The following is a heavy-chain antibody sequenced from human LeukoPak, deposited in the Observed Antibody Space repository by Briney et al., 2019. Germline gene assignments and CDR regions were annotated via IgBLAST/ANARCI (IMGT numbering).Heavy chain of an antibody. CDR1: GGSISSSSYY. J-gene: IGHJ4*02. Sequence: SETLSLTCTVSGGSISSSSYYWGWIRQPPGKGLEWIGYIYYSGSTNYNPSLKSRVTISVDTSKNQFSLKLSSVTAADTAVYYCAGRRDGYKGLDYWGQGTLVTVSS. D-gene: IGHD5-24*01. CDR3: AGRRDGYKGLDY. V-gene: IGHV4-61*05. CDR2: IYYSGST.